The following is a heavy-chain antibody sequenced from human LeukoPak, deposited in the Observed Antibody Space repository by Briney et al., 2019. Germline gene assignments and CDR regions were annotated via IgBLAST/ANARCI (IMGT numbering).Heavy chain of an antibody. CDR3: ARGGSIVVVPAAIANLDY. CDR1: GYTLTSYG. J-gene: IGHJ4*02. Sequence: ASVKVSCKASGYTLTSYGISWVRQAPGQGLEWMGWISAYNGNTNYAQKLQGRVTMTTDTSTSTAYMELRSLRSDDTAVYYCARGGSIVVVPAAIANLDYWGQGTLVTVSS. D-gene: IGHD2-2*01. V-gene: IGHV1-18*01. CDR2: ISAYNGNT.